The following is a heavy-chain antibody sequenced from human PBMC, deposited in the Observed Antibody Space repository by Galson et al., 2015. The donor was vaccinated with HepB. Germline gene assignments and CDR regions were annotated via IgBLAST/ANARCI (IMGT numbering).Heavy chain of an antibody. CDR1: RFTVSTNY. D-gene: IGHD4-17*01. CDR2: IYTNGST. V-gene: IGHV3-66*03. CDR3: ARDQGDDYVNYYYYHGMDV. J-gene: IGHJ6*02. Sequence: SLRLSCAASRFTVSTNYMSWVRQAPGKGLEWVSVIYTNGSTYYADSVKDRFTISRDNSKNTLYLQMNSLRGEDTAVYYCARDQGDDYVNYYYYHGMDVWGQGTTVTVSS.